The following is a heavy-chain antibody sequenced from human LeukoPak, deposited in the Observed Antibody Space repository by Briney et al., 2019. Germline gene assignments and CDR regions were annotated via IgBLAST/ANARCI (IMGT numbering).Heavy chain of an antibody. CDR2: ISDRGDTI. J-gene: IGHJ4*01. Sequence: GGSLRLSGTASGFTFSDYYMSWIRQAPGKGLEWVSYISDRGDTIYYADSVKGRFTISRDNANNSVSLQMDSLRDEDTAVYYCARLKAGNWGPGSLVTVSS. CDR1: GFTFSDYY. CDR3: ARLKAGN. V-gene: IGHV3-11*01.